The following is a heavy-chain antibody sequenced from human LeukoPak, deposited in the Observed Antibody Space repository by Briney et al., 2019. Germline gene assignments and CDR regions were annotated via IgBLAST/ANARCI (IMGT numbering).Heavy chain of an antibody. J-gene: IGHJ4*02. CDR2: IIPIFGTA. CDR1: GYTFTIYY. Sequence: ASVTVSCKASGYTFTIYYMHWVRQAPGQGLEWMGGIIPIFGTANYAQKFQGRVTINADQSTSTAYMELSRLRSDDTAVYYCARLRAGLYDYWGQGTLVTVSS. CDR3: ARLRAGLYDY. V-gene: IGHV1-69*13.